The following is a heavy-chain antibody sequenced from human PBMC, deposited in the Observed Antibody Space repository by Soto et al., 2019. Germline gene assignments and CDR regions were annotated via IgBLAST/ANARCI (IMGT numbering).Heavy chain of an antibody. V-gene: IGHV3-30-3*01. Sequence: GGSLRLSCAASGFTFSSYAMDWVRPAPGKGLEWVAVISYDGSNKYYADSVKGRFTISRDNSKNTLYLQMNSLRAEDTAVYYCARDPYYYDSSGYSTPLFDYWGQGTLVTVSS. D-gene: IGHD3-22*01. J-gene: IGHJ4*02. CDR3: ARDPYYYDSSGYSTPLFDY. CDR1: GFTFSSYA. CDR2: ISYDGSNK.